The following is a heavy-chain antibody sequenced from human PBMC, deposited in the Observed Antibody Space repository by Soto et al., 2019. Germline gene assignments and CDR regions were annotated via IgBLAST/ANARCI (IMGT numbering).Heavy chain of an antibody. V-gene: IGHV4-34*01. CDR1: GGSFSGYY. CDR3: ARSKWELLFDY. CDR2: INHSGST. J-gene: IGHJ4*02. D-gene: IGHD1-26*01. Sequence: SETLSLTCAVYGGSFSGYYWSWIRQPPGKGLEWIGEINHSGSTNYNPSLKSRVTISVDTSKNQFSLKLSSVTAADTAVYYCARSKWELLFDYWGQGTLVTVS.